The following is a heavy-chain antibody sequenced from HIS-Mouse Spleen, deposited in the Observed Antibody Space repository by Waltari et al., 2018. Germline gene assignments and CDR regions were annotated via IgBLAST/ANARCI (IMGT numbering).Heavy chain of an antibody. CDR3: AREIPYSSSWYDWYFDL. J-gene: IGHJ2*01. CDR1: GCSISSSSYY. V-gene: IGHV4-39*07. CDR2: FYYSGST. Sequence: QLQLQESGPGLVKPSETLSLTCTVSGCSISSSSYYWGWIRQPPGKGLEWIGSFYYSGSTYDNPCLKSRVTIAVDTSRNQFSLKLSSVTAADTAVYYCAREIPYSSSWYDWYFDLWGRGTLVTVSS. D-gene: IGHD6-13*01.